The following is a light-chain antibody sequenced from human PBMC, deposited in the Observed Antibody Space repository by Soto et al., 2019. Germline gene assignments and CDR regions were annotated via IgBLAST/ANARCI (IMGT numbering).Light chain of an antibody. Sequence: QTVVTQEPSQTVSPGGTVTLTCASSTGAVTSGNYPSWFQQRPGQAPRTLIYTTNSKHSWTPARFSGSLLGDKAALTLSGVQPEDEADYYCLLYYGGAQLVFGGGTQLTVL. CDR3: LLYYGGAQLV. CDR2: TTN. CDR1: TGAVTSGNY. V-gene: IGLV7-43*01. J-gene: IGLJ3*02.